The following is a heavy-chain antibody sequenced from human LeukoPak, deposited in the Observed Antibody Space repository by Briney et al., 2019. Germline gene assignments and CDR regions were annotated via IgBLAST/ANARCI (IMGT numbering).Heavy chain of an antibody. J-gene: IGHJ4*02. D-gene: IGHD4-23*01. V-gene: IGHV4-39*07. CDR2: IYHSGSS. CDR1: GGSISSSSYY. CDR3: ARDTTTVETPMGFDS. Sequence: SETLSLTCTVTGGSISSSSYYWGWIRQPPGKGLEWIGSIYHSGSSYYNPSLKSRVTISVDTSKNQFSLKLRSVTAADTAVYYCARDTTTVETPMGFDSWGQGTLVTVSS.